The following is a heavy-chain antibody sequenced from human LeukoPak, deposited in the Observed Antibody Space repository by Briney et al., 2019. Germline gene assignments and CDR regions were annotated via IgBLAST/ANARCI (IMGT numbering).Heavy chain of an antibody. CDR1: GGSISSGGYY. CDR2: IYYSGST. V-gene: IGHV4-31*03. CDR3: ARERLSRFDP. D-gene: IGHD3-3*02. J-gene: IGHJ5*02. Sequence: SETLSLTCTVSGGSISSGGYYWSWIRQHPGKGLEWIGYIYYSGSTYYNPSLKSRVTISVDTSKNQFSLKLSSVTAADTAVYYCARERLSRFDPWGQGTQVIVSS.